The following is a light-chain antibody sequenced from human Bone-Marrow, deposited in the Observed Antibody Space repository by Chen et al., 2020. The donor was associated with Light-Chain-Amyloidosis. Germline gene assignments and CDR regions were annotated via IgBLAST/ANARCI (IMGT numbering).Light chain of an antibody. Sequence: QSALTQPASVSGSPGQSIPISCTGTSSDVGGDNHVSWYQQHPDKAPKLMIYEVTNRPSWVPERFCGSKYDNTASLTISGLQTEEEAEYFCSSYTIRNTLVFGSGTRVTVL. CDR2: EVT. V-gene: IGLV2-14*01. CDR3: SSYTIRNTLV. J-gene: IGLJ1*01. CDR1: SSDVGGDNH.